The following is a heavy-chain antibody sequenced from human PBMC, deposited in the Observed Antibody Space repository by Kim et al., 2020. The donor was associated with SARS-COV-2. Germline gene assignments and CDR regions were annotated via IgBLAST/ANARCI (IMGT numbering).Heavy chain of an antibody. CDR3: AREYGWYGILTGCEPAGMGV. CDR2: IYHSGST. D-gene: IGHD3-9*01. CDR1: GGSISSSNW. V-gene: IGHV4-4*02. Sequence: SETLSLTCAVSGGSISSSNWWSLVRQPPGEGLEWIGEIYHSGSTNYNPSLKSRVTISVDKSKNQFSLKLSSVTAADTAVYYCAREYGWYGILTGCEPAGMGVWGQGTTVTVSS. J-gene: IGHJ6*02.